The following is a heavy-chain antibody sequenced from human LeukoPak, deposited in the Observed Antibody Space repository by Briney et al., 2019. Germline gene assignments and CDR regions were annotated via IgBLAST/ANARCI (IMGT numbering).Heavy chain of an antibody. CDR3: ARGLGGPGDAFDI. CDR1: GFTFTDHY. D-gene: IGHD5/OR15-5a*01. CDR2: INPNSGGT. Sequence: ASVTVSCKASGFTFTDHYMHWVRQAPGQGLEWMGWINPNSGGTNYAQKFQGRVTMTRDTSISTAYMELSRLRSDDTAVYYCARGLGGPGDAFDIWGQGTMVTVSS. J-gene: IGHJ3*02. V-gene: IGHV1-2*02.